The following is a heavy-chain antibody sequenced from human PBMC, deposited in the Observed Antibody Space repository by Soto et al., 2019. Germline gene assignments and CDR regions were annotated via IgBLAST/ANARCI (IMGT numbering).Heavy chain of an antibody. CDR1: GFTFDDYA. CDR3: AKGKVDYVWGSYRAAFDY. CDR2: ISWNSGSI. J-gene: IGHJ4*02. V-gene: IGHV3-9*01. Sequence: SLRLSCSASGFTFDDYAMHWVRQAPGKGLEWVSGISWNSGSIGYADSVKGRFTISRDNAKNSLYLQMNSLRAEDTALYYCAKGKVDYVWGSYRAAFDYWGQGTLVTVSS. D-gene: IGHD3-16*02.